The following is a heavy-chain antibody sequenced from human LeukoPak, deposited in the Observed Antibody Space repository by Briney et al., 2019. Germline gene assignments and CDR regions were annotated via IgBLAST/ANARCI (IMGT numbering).Heavy chain of an antibody. Sequence: GGSLRLSCAASGFTFSSYAMIWVRRAPGKGLEWVSAISGSGGSTYYVDSVKGRFTISRDNSKNTLYLQMNSLRAEDTAVYYCAKPSSPGAPHGMDVWGQGTTVTVSS. CDR3: AKPSSPGAPHGMDV. J-gene: IGHJ6*02. V-gene: IGHV3-23*01. CDR2: ISGSGGST. D-gene: IGHD3-10*01. CDR1: GFTFSSYA.